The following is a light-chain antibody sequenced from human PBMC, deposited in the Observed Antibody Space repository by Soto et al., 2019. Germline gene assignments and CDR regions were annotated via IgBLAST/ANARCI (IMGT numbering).Light chain of an antibody. Sequence: DIVMTQSPDSLAVSLGERATFNCKSSQSVLYSPNNKNYLAWYQQKPGQPPKLLIYWASTRESGVPDRFSGSGSGTDFTLTISSLPAADVAVYYCQQYYCTPWTFGQGTKVEI. CDR1: QSVLYSPNNKNY. CDR3: QQYYCTPWT. CDR2: WAS. J-gene: IGKJ1*01. V-gene: IGKV4-1*01.